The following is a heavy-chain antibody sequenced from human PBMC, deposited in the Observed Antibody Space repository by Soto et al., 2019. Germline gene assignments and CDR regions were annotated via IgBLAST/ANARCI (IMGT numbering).Heavy chain of an antibody. D-gene: IGHD2-21*01. CDR1: GYTFTSYD. V-gene: IGHV1-8*01. CDR2: MNPNSGNT. J-gene: IGHJ6*02. Sequence: GASVKVSCKASGYTFTSYDINWVRQATGQGLEWMGWMNPNSGNTGYAQKFQGRVTMTRNTSISTAYMELSSLRSEDTAVYYCARQFPPRILGLYYYYGMDVWGQGTTVTVSS. CDR3: ARQFPPRILGLYYYYGMDV.